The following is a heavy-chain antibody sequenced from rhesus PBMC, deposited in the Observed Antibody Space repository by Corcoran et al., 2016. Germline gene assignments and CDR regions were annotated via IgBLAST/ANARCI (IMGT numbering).Heavy chain of an antibody. Sequence: QVQLQESGPGLVKPSETLSLTCAVSGYSISSGYYWSWIRQPPGKGLEWSGYITYSGSTSNNPSLKSRVTISRDTSKNQFSLKLSSVTAADTAVYYCARASGSISFDYWGQGVLVTVSS. D-gene: IGHD6-25*01. V-gene: IGHV4-122*02. CDR3: ARASGSISFDY. CDR1: GYSISSGYY. CDR2: ITYSGST. J-gene: IGHJ4*01.